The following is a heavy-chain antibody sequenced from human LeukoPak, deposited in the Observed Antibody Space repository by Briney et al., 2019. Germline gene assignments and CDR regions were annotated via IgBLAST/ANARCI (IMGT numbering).Heavy chain of an antibody. CDR1: GGTFSSYA. Sequence: RASVKVSCKASGGTFSSYAISWVRQAPGQGLEWMGGIIPIFGTANYAQKFQGRVTITADESTSTAYMELSSLRSEDTAVYYCARDQNWNDVSRYHYGMDVWGQGTTVTVSS. D-gene: IGHD1-1*01. V-gene: IGHV1-69*13. CDR3: ARDQNWNDVSRYHYGMDV. J-gene: IGHJ6*02. CDR2: IIPIFGTA.